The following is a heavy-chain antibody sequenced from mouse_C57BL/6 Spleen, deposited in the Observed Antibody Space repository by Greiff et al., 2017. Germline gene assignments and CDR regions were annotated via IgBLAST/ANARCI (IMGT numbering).Heavy chain of an antibody. Sequence: EVKLMESGGGLVKPGGSLKLSCAASGFTFSSYAMSWVRQTPEKRLEWVATISDGGSYTYYPDNVKGRFTISRDNAKNNLYLQMSHLKSEDTAMYYCARDGLMFAYWGQGTLVTVSA. CDR2: ISDGGSYT. V-gene: IGHV5-4*01. CDR1: GFTFSSYA. CDR3: ARDGLMFAY. D-gene: IGHD1-3*01. J-gene: IGHJ3*01.